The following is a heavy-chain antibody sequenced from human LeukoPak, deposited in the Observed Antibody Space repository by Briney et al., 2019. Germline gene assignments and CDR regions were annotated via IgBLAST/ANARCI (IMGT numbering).Heavy chain of an antibody. CDR1: GFTFSSYS. CDR3: AKVPMVRGIIPQNFDY. Sequence: PGGSLRLSCAASGFTFSSYSMNWVRQGPGKGLEWVSSISGSSSTIYYVDSVKGRFTISRDNSKNTLYLQMNSLRGEDTAIYYCAKVPMVRGIIPQNFDYWGQGTLVTVSS. CDR2: ISGSSSTI. D-gene: IGHD3-10*01. V-gene: IGHV3-48*01. J-gene: IGHJ4*02.